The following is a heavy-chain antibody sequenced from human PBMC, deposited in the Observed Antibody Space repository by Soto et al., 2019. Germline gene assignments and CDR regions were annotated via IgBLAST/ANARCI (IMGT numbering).Heavy chain of an antibody. CDR3: ARDRVVVTAIPDAFDI. J-gene: IGHJ3*02. CDR1: GFTFSSYS. Sequence: EVQLVESGGGLVQPGGSLRLSCAASGFTFSSYSMNWVRQAPGKGLEWVSYISSSSSTIYYADSVKGRFTISRDNAKNSLYLQINSLRDEDTAVYYCARDRVVVTAIPDAFDIWGQGTMVTVSS. CDR2: ISSSSSTI. D-gene: IGHD2-21*02. V-gene: IGHV3-48*02.